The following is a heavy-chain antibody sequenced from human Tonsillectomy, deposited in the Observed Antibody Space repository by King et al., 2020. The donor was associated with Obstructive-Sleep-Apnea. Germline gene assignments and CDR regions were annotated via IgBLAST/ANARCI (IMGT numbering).Heavy chain of an antibody. V-gene: IGHV4-39*07. CDR3: ARGPSLGEENDY. J-gene: IGHJ4*02. CDR2: IYYSGST. D-gene: IGHD2-21*01. Sequence: LQLQESGPGLVKPSETLSLTCTVSGGSISTSYYWTWIRQPPGKGLEWIGSIYYSGSTYYNPSLKSRVTISVDTSKNQFSVNLSSVTAADTAMYYCARGPSLGEENDYWGQGTLVTVSS. CDR1: GGSISTSYY.